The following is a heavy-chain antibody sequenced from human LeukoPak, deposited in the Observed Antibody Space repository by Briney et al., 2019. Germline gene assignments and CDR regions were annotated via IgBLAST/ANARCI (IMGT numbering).Heavy chain of an antibody. J-gene: IGHJ4*02. CDR2: IYSGGST. V-gene: IGHV3-66*01. CDR3: ARKGSDSSGYYYYFDY. CDR1: GFTVSSNY. Sequence: GGSLRLSCAASGFTVSSNYMSWVRQAPGKGLEWVSVIYSGGSTYYADSVKGRFTISRDNSKDTLYLQMNSLRAEDTAVYYCARKGSDSSGYYYYFDYWGQGTLVTVSS. D-gene: IGHD3-22*01.